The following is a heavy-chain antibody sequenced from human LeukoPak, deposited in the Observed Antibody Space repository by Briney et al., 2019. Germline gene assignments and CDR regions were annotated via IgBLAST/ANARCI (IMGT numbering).Heavy chain of an antibody. D-gene: IGHD1-26*01. CDR1: GVSNSGTSHY. CDR2: IYFSGGT. V-gene: IGHV4-39*01. CDR3: ASSRGIAGYFDY. Sequence: PSERLSLTCPESGVSNSGTSHYSGWFRQPPGKGMEWIGSIYFSGGTYHNPSLKSRVTISVDTTKNQFSGKLSSVTAADTAVYYCASSRGIAGYFDYWGQGNLVTVSS. J-gene: IGHJ4*02.